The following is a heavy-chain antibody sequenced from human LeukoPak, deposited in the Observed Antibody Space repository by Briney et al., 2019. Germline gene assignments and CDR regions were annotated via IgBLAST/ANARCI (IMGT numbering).Heavy chain of an antibody. J-gene: IGHJ3*02. D-gene: IGHD6-19*01. CDR2: ISYDGSNK. V-gene: IGHV3-30*04. CDR3: ARDGEEYSSDQGAFDI. CDR1: GFTFSSYA. Sequence: EGSLRLSCAASGFTFSSYAMHWVRQAPGKGLEWVAVISYDGSNKYYADSVKGRFTISRDNSKNTLYLQMNSLRAEDTAVYYCARDGEEYSSDQGAFDIWGQGTMVTVSS.